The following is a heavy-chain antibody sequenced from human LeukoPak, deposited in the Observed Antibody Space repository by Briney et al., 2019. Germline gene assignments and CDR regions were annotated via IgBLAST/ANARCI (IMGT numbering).Heavy chain of an antibody. CDR2: IYTSGST. D-gene: IGHD4/OR15-4a*01. CDR1: GGSISSYY. J-gene: IGHJ5*02. CDR3: ARGKVTTVLTWFDP. Sequence: KPSETLSLTCTVSGGSISSYYWSWIRQPAGKGLEWIGRIYTSGSTNYNPSLKSRVTMSVDTSKNQFSLKLSSVTAADTAVYYCARGKVTTVLTWFDPWGQGTLVTVSS. V-gene: IGHV4-4*07.